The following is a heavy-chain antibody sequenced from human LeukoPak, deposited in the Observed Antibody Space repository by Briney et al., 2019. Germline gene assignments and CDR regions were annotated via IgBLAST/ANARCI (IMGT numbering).Heavy chain of an antibody. CDR2: IYYSGST. Sequence: SETLSLTCTVSGGSVSSGSYYWSWIPQPPGKGLEWIGYIYYSGSTNYHPSLKSRVTISVDTSKNQFSLKLSSVTAADTAVYYCAREALGYCSSTSCYNWFDPWGQGTLVTVSS. J-gene: IGHJ5*02. CDR3: AREALGYCSSTSCYNWFDP. D-gene: IGHD2-2*01. V-gene: IGHV4-61*01. CDR1: GGSVSSGSYY.